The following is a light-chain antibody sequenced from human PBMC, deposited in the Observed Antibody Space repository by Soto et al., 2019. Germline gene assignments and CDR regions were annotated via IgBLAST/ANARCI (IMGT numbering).Light chain of an antibody. V-gene: IGLV2-14*01. CDR3: SSYTSSSTWV. Sequence: QSVLTQPASVSGSPGQSITISCTGTSSDVGGYNYVSWYQQHPGKAPKLIIYEVTNRPSGVSNRLSGSNSGNTASLTISGLQAEDEADYYCSSYTSSSTWVFGGGTKLTVL. J-gene: IGLJ3*02. CDR1: SSDVGGYNY. CDR2: EVT.